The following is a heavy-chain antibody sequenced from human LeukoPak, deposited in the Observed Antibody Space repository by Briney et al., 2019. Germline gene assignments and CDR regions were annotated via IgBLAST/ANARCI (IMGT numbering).Heavy chain of an antibody. Sequence: ASVKVSCKASGYTFTGYYMHWVRQATGQGLEWMGWMNPNSGNTGYAQKFQGRVTMTRNTSISTAYMELSSLRSEDTAVYYCARSEYLTVTLKDAFDIWGQGTMVTVSS. CDR1: GYTFTGYY. V-gene: IGHV1-8*02. J-gene: IGHJ3*02. CDR2: MNPNSGNT. CDR3: ARSEYLTVTLKDAFDI. D-gene: IGHD4-17*01.